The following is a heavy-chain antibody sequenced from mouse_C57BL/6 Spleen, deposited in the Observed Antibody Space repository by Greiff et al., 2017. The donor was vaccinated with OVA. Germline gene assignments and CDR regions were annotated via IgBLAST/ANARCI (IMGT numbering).Heavy chain of an antibody. Sequence: VQLQQSGPELVKPGASVKISCKASGYSFTDYNMNWVKQSNGKSLEWIGVINPNYGTTSYNQKFKGKATLTVDQSSRAAYMQLNSLTSEDSAVYYCARSSYYGSSYVHYFDYWGQGTTLTVSS. CDR1: GYSFTDYN. CDR2: INPNYGTT. D-gene: IGHD1-1*01. J-gene: IGHJ2*01. V-gene: IGHV1-39*01. CDR3: ARSSYYGSSYVHYFDY.